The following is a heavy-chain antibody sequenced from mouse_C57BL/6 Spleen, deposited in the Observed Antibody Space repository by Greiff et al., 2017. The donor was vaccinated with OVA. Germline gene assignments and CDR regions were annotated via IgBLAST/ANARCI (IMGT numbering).Heavy chain of an antibody. J-gene: IGHJ3*01. Sequence: QVQLQQPGAELVRPGSSVKLSCKASGYTFTSYWMHWVKQRPIQGLEWIGNIDPSDSETHYNQKFKDKATLTVDKSSSTAYMQLSSLTSEDSAVYDCARVAAQATYWFAYWGQGTLVTVSA. CDR1: GYTFTSYW. D-gene: IGHD3-2*02. V-gene: IGHV1-52*01. CDR3: ARVAAQATYWFAY. CDR2: IDPSDSET.